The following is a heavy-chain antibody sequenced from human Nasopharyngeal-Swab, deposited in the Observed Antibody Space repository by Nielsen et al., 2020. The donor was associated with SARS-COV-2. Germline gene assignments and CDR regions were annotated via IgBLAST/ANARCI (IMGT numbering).Heavy chain of an antibody. CDR3: AKEVVVPSGGYNWFDP. CDR1: GFTLSSYA. Sequence: GESLKISCAASGFTLSSYAMSWVRQAPGKGLEWVSAISGSGGSTYYADSVKGRFTISRDNSKNTLYLQMNSLRAEDTAVYYCAKEVVVPSGGYNWFDPWGQGTLVTVSS. J-gene: IGHJ5*02. V-gene: IGHV3-23*01. CDR2: ISGSGGST. D-gene: IGHD2-2*01.